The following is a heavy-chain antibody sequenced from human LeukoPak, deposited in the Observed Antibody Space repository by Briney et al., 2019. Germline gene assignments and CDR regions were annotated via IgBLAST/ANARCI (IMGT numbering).Heavy chain of an antibody. CDR2: ISTSSSYI. V-gene: IGHV3-21*01. J-gene: IGHJ4*02. Sequence: GGSLRLSCAASGFTFSSYGMNWARQAPGKGLEWVSSISTSSSYIYYADSMKGRFTISRDNAKNSLYLQMTSLRAEDTAVYYCARVEGNIVTTTEGYFDYWGQGTLVTVSS. D-gene: IGHD5-12*01. CDR3: ARVEGNIVTTTEGYFDY. CDR1: GFTFSSYG.